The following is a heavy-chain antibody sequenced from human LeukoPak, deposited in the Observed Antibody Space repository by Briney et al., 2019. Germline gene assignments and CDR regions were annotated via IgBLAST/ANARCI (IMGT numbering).Heavy chain of an antibody. Sequence: ASVKVSCKASGYTFTSYDINWVRQATGQGLEWMGWMNPNSGNTGYAQKFQGRVTMTRNTSISTAYMELSSLRSEDTAVYYCARVEGGPYYDFWSGYYYFDYWGQGTLVTVSS. D-gene: IGHD3-3*01. CDR2: MNPNSGNT. J-gene: IGHJ4*02. V-gene: IGHV1-8*01. CDR3: ARVEGGPYYDFWSGYYYFDY. CDR1: GYTFTSYD.